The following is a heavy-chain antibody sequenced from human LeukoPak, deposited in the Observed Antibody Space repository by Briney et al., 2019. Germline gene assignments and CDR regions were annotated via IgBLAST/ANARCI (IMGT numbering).Heavy chain of an antibody. CDR3: AAEPSSITIFGVVPLYYGMDV. J-gene: IGHJ6*02. Sequence: SVKVSCKASGFTFTSSAMQWVRQARGQRLEWIGWIVVGGGNTNYAQKFQERVTITRDMSTSTAYMELSSLRSEDTAVYYCAAEPSSITIFGVVPLYYGMDVWGQGTTVTVSS. CDR2: IVVGGGNT. V-gene: IGHV1-58*02. CDR1: GFTFTSSA. D-gene: IGHD3-3*01.